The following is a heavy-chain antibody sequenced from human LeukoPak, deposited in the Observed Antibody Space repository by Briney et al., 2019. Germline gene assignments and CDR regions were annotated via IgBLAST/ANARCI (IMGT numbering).Heavy chain of an antibody. CDR3: ARVYCSSTSCYVGPFDY. D-gene: IGHD2-2*01. CDR2: IIPIFGTA. J-gene: IGHJ4*02. V-gene: IGHV1-69*13. CDR1: GGTFSSYA. Sequence: ASVNVSCKASGGTFSSYAISWVRQAPGQGLEWMGGIIPIFGTANYAQKFQGRVTITADESTSTAYMELSSLRSEDTAVYYCARVYCSSTSCYVGPFDYWGQGTLVTVSS.